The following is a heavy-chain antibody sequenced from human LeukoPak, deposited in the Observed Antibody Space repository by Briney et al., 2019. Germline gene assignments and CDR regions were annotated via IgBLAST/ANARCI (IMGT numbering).Heavy chain of an antibody. J-gene: IGHJ4*02. CDR3: AKFKSGVNTALDC. V-gene: IGHV3-23*01. Sequence: PGGSLRLSCATSGLTFGSYAMSWVRQAPGGGLEWVSGISGTGDNTYYVESVKGRFTISRDNAKNTLYLQVNSLRAEDTAVYYCAKFKSGVNTALDCWGQGILVTVSS. CDR2: ISGTGDNT. CDR1: GLTFGSYA. D-gene: IGHD2-15*01.